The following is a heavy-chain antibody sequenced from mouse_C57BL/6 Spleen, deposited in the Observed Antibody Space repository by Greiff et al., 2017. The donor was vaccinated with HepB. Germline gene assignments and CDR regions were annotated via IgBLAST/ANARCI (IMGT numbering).Heavy chain of an antibody. Sequence: QVQLQQPVAELVMPGASVKLSCKASGYTFTSYWMHWVKQRPGQGLEWIGEIDPSDSYTNYNQKFKGKSTLTVDKSSSTAYMQLSSLTSEDSAVYYCARGATVVPYWYFDVWGTGTTVTVSS. CDR3: ARGATVVPYWYFDV. CDR1: GYTFTSYW. D-gene: IGHD1-1*01. V-gene: IGHV1-69*01. CDR2: IDPSDSYT. J-gene: IGHJ1*03.